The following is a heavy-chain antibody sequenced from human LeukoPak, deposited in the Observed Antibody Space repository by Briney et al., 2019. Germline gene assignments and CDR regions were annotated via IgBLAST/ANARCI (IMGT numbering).Heavy chain of an antibody. J-gene: IGHJ4*02. Sequence: PSETLSLTCAVYGGSFSGYYWSWIHQPPGKGLEWIGEINHSGSTNYNPSLKSRVTISVDTSKNQFSLKLSSVTAADTAVYYCARGQRSYFDWSRRAFDYWGQGTLVTVSS. V-gene: IGHV4-34*01. CDR1: GGSFSGYY. CDR3: ARGQRSYFDWSRRAFDY. CDR2: INHSGST. D-gene: IGHD3-9*01.